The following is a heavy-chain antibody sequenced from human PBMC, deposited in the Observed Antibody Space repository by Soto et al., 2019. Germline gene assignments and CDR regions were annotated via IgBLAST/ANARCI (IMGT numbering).Heavy chain of an antibody. D-gene: IGHD2-8*02. V-gene: IGHV4-30-4*01. CDR2: IYYSGST. Sequence: SETLSLTCAVYGGSFSSGDYYWSWIRQPPGKGLEWIGYIYYSGSTYYNPSLKSRVTISVDTSKNQFSLKLTSLTAADTAVYYCAREKITGLFDYWGQGTLVTVSS. CDR3: AREKITGLFDY. CDR1: GGSFSSGDYY. J-gene: IGHJ4*02.